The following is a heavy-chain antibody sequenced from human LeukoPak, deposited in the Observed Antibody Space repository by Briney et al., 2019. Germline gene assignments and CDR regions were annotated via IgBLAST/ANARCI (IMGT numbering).Heavy chain of an antibody. Sequence: YFWGCVPLNPMKGLEWIGYISYSGSTYYNPSLKSRVTMSVDTSKNQFSLKLSSVTAADTAVYYCAREGKYYDANGYSVYWGQGTLVTLSS. CDR1: YF. D-gene: IGHD3-22*01. J-gene: IGHJ4*02. V-gene: IGHV4-31*02. CDR3: AREGKYYDANGYSVY. CDR2: ISYSGST.